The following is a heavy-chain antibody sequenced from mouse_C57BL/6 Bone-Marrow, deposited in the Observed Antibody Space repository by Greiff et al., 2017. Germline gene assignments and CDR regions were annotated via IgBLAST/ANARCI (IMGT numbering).Heavy chain of an antibody. V-gene: IGHV1-81*01. J-gene: IGHJ3*01. CDR2: IYPRSGNT. CDR1: GYTFTSYG. CDR3: ARGARRGFAY. Sequence: QVQLQQSGAELARPGASVKLSCQASGYTFTSYGISWVKQRTGQGLEWIGEIYPRSGNTYYNEKFKGKATLTADKSSSTAYMELRSLTSEDSAVYFCARGARRGFAYWGQGTLVTVSA.